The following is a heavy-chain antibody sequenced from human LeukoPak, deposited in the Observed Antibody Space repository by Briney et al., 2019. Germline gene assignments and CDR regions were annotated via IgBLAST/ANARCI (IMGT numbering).Heavy chain of an antibody. V-gene: IGHV3-66*02. CDR1: GFIVSSNY. J-gene: IGHJ4*02. D-gene: IGHD2-2*01. CDR3: ARGYCSSTSCPRGAY. CDR2: IHSGGST. Sequence: GGSLRLSCAASGFIVSSNYMSWVRQAPGKGLEWVSVIHSGGSTYYADSVKGRFTISRDNSKNTLYLQMNSLRAEDTAVYYCARGYCSSTSCPRGAYWGQGTLVTVSS.